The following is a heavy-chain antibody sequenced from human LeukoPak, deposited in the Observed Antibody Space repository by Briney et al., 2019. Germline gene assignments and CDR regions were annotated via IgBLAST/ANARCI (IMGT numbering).Heavy chain of an antibody. D-gene: IGHD5-18*01. Sequence: SGPTLVKPTRTLTLTFTFSGFSLGTGGGGGGWIRQPPGKALEWLALIYWDDDKRYSPSLKSRLTITKDTSKNQVVLTMTNMDPVDTATYYCAHSRKWIQLFDYWGQGTLVTVSS. CDR3: AHSRKWIQLFDY. V-gene: IGHV2-5*02. CDR1: GFSLGTGGGG. CDR2: IYWDDDK. J-gene: IGHJ4*02.